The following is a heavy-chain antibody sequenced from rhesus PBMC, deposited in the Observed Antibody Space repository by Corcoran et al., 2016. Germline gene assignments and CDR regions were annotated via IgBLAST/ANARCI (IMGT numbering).Heavy chain of an antibody. D-gene: IGHD1-1*01. CDR3: ARGGPLYYYGLDS. CDR2: IGGSSGST. Sequence: QVQLQESGPGVVKPSETLSLTCTVSGGSISGYYLWSWIRQPPGKGLEWIGLIGGSSGSTNYNPSLKSRVTISKDTSKNQFSLKLSSGTAADTAVYYCARGGPLYYYGLDSWGQGVVVTVSS. CDR1: GGSISGYY. J-gene: IGHJ6*01. V-gene: IGHV4-127*01.